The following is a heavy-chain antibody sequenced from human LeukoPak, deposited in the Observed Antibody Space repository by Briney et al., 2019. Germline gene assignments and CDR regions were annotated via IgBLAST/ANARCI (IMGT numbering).Heavy chain of an antibody. V-gene: IGHV3-23*01. D-gene: IGHD3-22*01. CDR3: AKGSYYYDSADYFDY. CDR1: GFTFSSYA. Sequence: GGSLRLSCAASGFTFSSYAMSWVRQAPGKGLEWVSTLSGSGGNTYYADPVKGRVTTSRDNSKNTLYLQMNSLRAEDTAVYHCAKGSYYYDSADYFDYWGQGTLVTVSS. CDR2: LSGSGGNT. J-gene: IGHJ4*02.